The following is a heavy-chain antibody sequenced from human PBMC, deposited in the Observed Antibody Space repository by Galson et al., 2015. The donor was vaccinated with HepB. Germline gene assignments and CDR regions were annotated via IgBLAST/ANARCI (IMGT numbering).Heavy chain of an antibody. CDR3: ARVTGDSYGDYVDWYFDL. CDR1: GFTFSSYD. CDR2: IGTAGDT. V-gene: IGHV3-13*01. J-gene: IGHJ2*01. Sequence: SLRLSCAASGFTFSSYDMHWVRQATGKGLEWVSAIGTAGDTYYPGSVKGRFTISRENAKNSLYLQMNSLRAGDTAVYYCARVTGDSYGDYVDWYFDLWGRGTLVTVSS. D-gene: IGHD4-17*01.